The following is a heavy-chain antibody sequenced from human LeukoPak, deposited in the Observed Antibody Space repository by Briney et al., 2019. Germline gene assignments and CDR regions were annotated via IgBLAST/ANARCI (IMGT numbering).Heavy chain of an antibody. D-gene: IGHD4-11*01. Sequence: GGSLRLSCKGSGFFFSDYWMSWVRRAPGKGLEWLAHIKHDGSDKYYVDSVKGRFTISRDNAKESLFLQMNSLRAEDTAVYYCARSSNYPAYYFDYWGQGTLVTVSS. CDR1: GFFFSDYW. V-gene: IGHV3-7*01. CDR3: ARSSNYPAYYFDY. J-gene: IGHJ4*02. CDR2: IKHDGSDK.